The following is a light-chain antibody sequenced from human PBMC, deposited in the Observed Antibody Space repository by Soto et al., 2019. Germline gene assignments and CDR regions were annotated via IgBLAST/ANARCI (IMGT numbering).Light chain of an antibody. V-gene: IGKV1-39*01. J-gene: IGKJ2*01. Sequence: DIQMTQSPSSLSASVGDTVTITCRASQSISVHLNWYQQKPGKVPKLLIYAASNLQSGVPSSFTGSGSETDFSLTISSLQPEDFATHYCPQSYITPYTFGQGTKLQIK. CDR2: AAS. CDR1: QSISVH. CDR3: PQSYITPYT.